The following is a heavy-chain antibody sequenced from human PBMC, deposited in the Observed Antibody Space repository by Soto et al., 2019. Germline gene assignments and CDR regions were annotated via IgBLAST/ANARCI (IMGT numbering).Heavy chain of an antibody. J-gene: IGHJ6*02. Sequence: QVQLQESGPGLVKPSETLSLTCTVSGGSINRGNFYWTWIRQHPGKGLEWIGYIYYSGTTDYNPSLKSRVTMSLDTSKNQFSLRLTSVTAADTAVYYCASVAAALDYYGMDVWGQGTTVTVSS. CDR2: IYYSGTT. CDR1: GGSINRGNFY. CDR3: ASVAAALDYYGMDV. D-gene: IGHD2-15*01. V-gene: IGHV4-31*03.